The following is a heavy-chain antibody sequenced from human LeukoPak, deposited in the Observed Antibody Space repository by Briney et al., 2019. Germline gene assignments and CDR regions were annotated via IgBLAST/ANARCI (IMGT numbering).Heavy chain of an antibody. Sequence: GGSLRLSCAASGFTFSSYVISWARQAPGKGLEWVSAITGTAGSTYYADSVKGRFTISRDNSKNTLFLQISSLRAEDTAVYYCAKPLPGTYFSFDYWGQGTLVTVSS. D-gene: IGHD1-26*01. CDR3: AKPLPGTYFSFDY. CDR2: ITGTAGST. V-gene: IGHV3-23*01. J-gene: IGHJ4*02. CDR1: GFTFSSYV.